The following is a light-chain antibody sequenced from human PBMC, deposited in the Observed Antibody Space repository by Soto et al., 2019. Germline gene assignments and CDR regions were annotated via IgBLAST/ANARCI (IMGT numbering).Light chain of an antibody. CDR3: HQYGSSPPYT. J-gene: IGKJ2*01. CDR1: QSINNYY. Sequence: EVVLTQSPGTLSLSPGERATLSCRGSQSINNYYLAWYQQRPGQAPRLLIYGSSDRATGIPDRFSGSGSGTDFTLTISRLEPEDFAVYYCHQYGSSPPYTFGQGTKLEI. CDR2: GSS. V-gene: IGKV3-20*01.